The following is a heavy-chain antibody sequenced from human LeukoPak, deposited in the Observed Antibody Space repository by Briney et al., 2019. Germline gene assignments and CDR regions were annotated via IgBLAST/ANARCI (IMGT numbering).Heavy chain of an antibody. CDR2: IIPIFGTA. D-gene: IGHD3-3*01. V-gene: IGHV1-69*01. J-gene: IGHJ4*02. Sequence: GSSVKVSCKASGGTFSSYAISWVRQAPGQGLEWMGGIIPIFGTANYAQKFQGRVTITADESTSTAYMELSSLRSEDTAVYYCARETRLRFFYYYFDYWGQGALVTVSS. CDR3: ARETRLRFFYYYFDY. CDR1: GGTFSSYA.